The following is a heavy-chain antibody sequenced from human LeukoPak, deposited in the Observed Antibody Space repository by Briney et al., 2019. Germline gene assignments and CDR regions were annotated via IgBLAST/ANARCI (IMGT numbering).Heavy chain of an antibody. CDR3: ARDRCSSSTSCYSNWFDP. CDR1: GFTFSSYS. J-gene: IGHJ5*02. D-gene: IGHD2-2*01. Sequence: GGSLRLSCAASGFTFSSYSMNWVRQAPGKGLEWVSSISSSSSCIYYADSVKGRFTISRDNAKNSLYLQMNSLRAEDTAVYYCARDRCSSSTSCYSNWFDPWGQGTLVTVSS. CDR2: ISSSSSCI. V-gene: IGHV3-21*01.